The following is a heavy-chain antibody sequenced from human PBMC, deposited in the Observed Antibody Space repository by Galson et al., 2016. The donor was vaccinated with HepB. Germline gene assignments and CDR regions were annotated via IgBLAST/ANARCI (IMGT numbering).Heavy chain of an antibody. D-gene: IGHD1-1*01. J-gene: IGHJ5*01. CDR3: SRNRGTITPWSWSDS. CDR1: GYTFTTEG. Sequence: QSGAEVKEPGASMSVSCKASGYTFTTEGITWVRQAPGQGLEWMGWVSADNGNTNYAQKFRGRVTMSTDTSTATAYMELRSLRSDDTAVYYCSRNRGTITPWSWSDSWGQGTLVTVSS. CDR2: VSADNGNT. V-gene: IGHV1-18*01.